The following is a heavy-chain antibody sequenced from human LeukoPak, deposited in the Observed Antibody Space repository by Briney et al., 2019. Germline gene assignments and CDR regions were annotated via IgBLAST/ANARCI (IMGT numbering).Heavy chain of an antibody. CDR1: GDGVSSNSAA. CDR3: ARDWSRDYYGDFSGWFDP. J-gene: IGHJ5*02. D-gene: IGHD4-17*01. Sequence: SQTLSLTCAISGDGVSSNSAAWNWIRQSPSRGLEWLGRTYYRSKWYNDYAVSVKSRITTNPDTSKNQFSLQLNSVTPEDTAVYYCARDWSRDYYGDFSGWFDPWGQGTLVTVSS. V-gene: IGHV6-1*01. CDR2: TYYRSKWYN.